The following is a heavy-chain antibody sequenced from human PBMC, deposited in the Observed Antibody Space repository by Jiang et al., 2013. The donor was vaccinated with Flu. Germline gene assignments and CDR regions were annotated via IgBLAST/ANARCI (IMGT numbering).Heavy chain of an antibody. V-gene: IGHV3-9*01. CDR2: ISWNSGSI. Sequence: ESGGGLVQPGRSLRLSCAASGFTFDDYAMHWVRQAPGKGLEWVSGISWNSGSIGYADSVKGRFTISRDNAKNSLYLQMNSLRAEDTALYYCAKVGTNGVTYGMDVWGQGTTVTVSS. CDR1: GFTFDDYA. J-gene: IGHJ6*02. D-gene: IGHD2-8*01. CDR3: AKVGTNGVTYGMDV.